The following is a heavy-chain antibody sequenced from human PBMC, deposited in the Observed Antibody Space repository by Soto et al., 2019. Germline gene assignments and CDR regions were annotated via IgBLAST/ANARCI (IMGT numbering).Heavy chain of an antibody. D-gene: IGHD3-22*01. V-gene: IGHV3-23*01. CDR2: ISKSGDNT. J-gene: IGHJ4*02. CDR1: GFTFNNYA. Sequence: GGSLRLSCAASGFTFNNYALNWVRQAPGKGLEWVSTISKSGDNTHYSESVKGRFTISRDNSKNTLYLQMNSLRAADTAVYYCARALHSSGYSLDYWGQGTLVTVSS. CDR3: ARALHSSGYSLDY.